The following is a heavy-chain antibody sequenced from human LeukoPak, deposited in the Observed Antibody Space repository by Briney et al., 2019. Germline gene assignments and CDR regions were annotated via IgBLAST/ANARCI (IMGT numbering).Heavy chain of an antibody. D-gene: IGHD2-15*01. V-gene: IGHV4-31*03. CDR2: IYYTGST. CDR1: GASISSGGYY. J-gene: IGHJ4*02. Sequence: SETLSLTCTVSGASISSGGYYWCWIRQHPGKGLKWIGYIYYTGSTYYNPSLRSRIFISVDTARNQFSLQLRSVTAADTAVYYCASHCSGGTCYRYFFDYWGQGTQVTVSS. CDR3: ASHCSGGTCYRYFFDY.